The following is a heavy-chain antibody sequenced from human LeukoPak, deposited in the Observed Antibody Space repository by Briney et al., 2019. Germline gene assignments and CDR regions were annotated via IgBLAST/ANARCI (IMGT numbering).Heavy chain of an antibody. Sequence: GGSLRLSCAASGFTFRNAWMSWVRQAPGEGLEWGGRIKNKTDGGTTDYAAPVKGRFTISRDDSKNTLYLQMSSLKTEDTAVYYCTTATGTAGDWGQGTLVTVSS. J-gene: IGHJ4*02. CDR2: IKNKTDGGTT. CDR1: GFTFRNAW. D-gene: IGHD1-1*01. CDR3: TTATGTAGD. V-gene: IGHV3-15*01.